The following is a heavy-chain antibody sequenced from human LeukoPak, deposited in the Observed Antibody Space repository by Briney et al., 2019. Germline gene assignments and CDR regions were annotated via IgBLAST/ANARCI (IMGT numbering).Heavy chain of an antibody. CDR1: GDSISSYY. CDR2: VYYSGST. CDR3: ARDGGYGGYDDY. J-gene: IGHJ4*02. Sequence: PSDTLSLTCTVSGDSISSYYCSWIRQPPGKGLEWIGYVYYSGSTNYSPSLKSRVTISLDTSKNQFSLKLSSVTAADTAVYYCARDGGYGGYDDYWGQGNLVTVSS. V-gene: IGHV4-59*01. D-gene: IGHD5-12*01.